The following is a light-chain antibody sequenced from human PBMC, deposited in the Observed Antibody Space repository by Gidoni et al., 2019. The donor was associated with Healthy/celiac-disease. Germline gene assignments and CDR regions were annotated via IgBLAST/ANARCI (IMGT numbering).Light chain of an antibody. CDR1: KLGDKY. J-gene: IGLJ1*01. CDR3: QAWDSSTLYV. CDR2: QDS. Sequence: SYELTQPPSVSVSPGQTDSITGSGDKLGDKYACWYQQKPGQSPVLVIYQDSKRPSGIPERFSGSNSGNTATLTISGTQAMDEADYYCQAWDSSTLYVFGTGTKVTVL. V-gene: IGLV3-1*01.